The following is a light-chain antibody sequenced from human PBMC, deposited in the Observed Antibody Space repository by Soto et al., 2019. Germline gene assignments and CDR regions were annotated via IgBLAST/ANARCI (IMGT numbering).Light chain of an antibody. Sequence: DIHMTQSPSTLCASVGERVTITCRASQSVSNWLAWYQQKPGKAPKLLIYDVSSLESGVPSRFSGSGSGTEFILTISSLQPDDFATYYCQQLNSYPWTFGQGTKVDIK. CDR1: QSVSNW. J-gene: IGKJ1*01. CDR3: QQLNSYPWT. CDR2: DVS. V-gene: IGKV1-5*01.